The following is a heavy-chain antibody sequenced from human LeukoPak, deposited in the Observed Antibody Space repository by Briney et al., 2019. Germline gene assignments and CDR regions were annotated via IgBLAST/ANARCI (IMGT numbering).Heavy chain of an antibody. CDR3: ARDGDGRINFDY. V-gene: IGHV1-2*02. Sequence: ASVKVSCKASGYTLTGYYMHWVRQAPGQGLEWMGWINLNSGGTNYAQKFQGRVTMTRDTSISTDYMELRRLTSDDTAVYYCARDGDGRINFDYWGQGTLVTVSS. CDR1: GYTLTGYY. J-gene: IGHJ4*02. CDR2: INLNSGGT. D-gene: IGHD2-21*01.